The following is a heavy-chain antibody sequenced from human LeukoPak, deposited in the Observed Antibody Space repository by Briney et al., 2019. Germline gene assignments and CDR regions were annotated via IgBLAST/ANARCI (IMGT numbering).Heavy chain of an antibody. J-gene: IGHJ2*01. V-gene: IGHV3-48*01. CDR1: GFTFSSYH. CDR2: ISSSSTSI. CDR3: AKKQDYGDNHWYFDL. D-gene: IGHD4-17*01. Sequence: PGGSLRLSCAATGFTFSSYHMHWVRQAPGKGLEWVSGISSSSTSIYYADSVKGRFTISRDNAENSLFLQMNNLRAEDTAVYYCAKKQDYGDNHWYFDLWGRGTLITVSS.